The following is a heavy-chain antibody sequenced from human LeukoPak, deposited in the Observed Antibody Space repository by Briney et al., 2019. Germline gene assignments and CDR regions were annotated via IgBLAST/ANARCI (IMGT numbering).Heavy chain of an antibody. CDR3: ARYIVGAIDY. D-gene: IGHD1-26*01. J-gene: IGHJ4*02. CDR2: IYNSETI. Sequence: SETLSLTCTVSGGSINSYYWSWIRQPPGKGLEWIGYIYNSETINYNPSLTSRVTISLDTSKNQVSLKLTSVTAADTAVYYCARYIVGAIDYWGQGTLVTVSS. CDR1: GGSINSYY. V-gene: IGHV4-59*01.